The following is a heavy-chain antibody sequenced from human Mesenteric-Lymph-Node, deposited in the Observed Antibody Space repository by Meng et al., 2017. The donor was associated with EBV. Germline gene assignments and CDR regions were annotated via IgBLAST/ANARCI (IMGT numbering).Heavy chain of an antibody. CDR3: ARLDDAYWFES. Sequence: QVQLQDSGQGLVKPWETLSLTCAVSGGSISSINWWTWVRQPPGKGLEWIGNIYYSGNTYYNPSLKSRVTISVDTSKNQFSLKLNFVTAADTAVYYCARLDDAYWFESWGQGTLVTVSS. CDR2: IYYSGNT. CDR1: GGSISSINW. D-gene: IGHD3-16*01. V-gene: IGHV4-4*02. J-gene: IGHJ5*01.